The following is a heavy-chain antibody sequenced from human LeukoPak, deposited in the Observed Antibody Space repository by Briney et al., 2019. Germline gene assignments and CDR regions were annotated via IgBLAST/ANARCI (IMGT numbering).Heavy chain of an antibody. CDR3: ALDCCTGSRFDH. CDR2: IYSGGTT. Sequence: GESLRLSCAVSGFTVSSNYMGWVRQAPGKGLEWVSAIYSGGTTYHADPVKGRFIISRDNSKNILYLQMNSLTVEDTAVYYCALDCCTGSRFDHWGQGTLVTVSS. V-gene: IGHV3-53*01. D-gene: IGHD2-8*02. CDR1: GFTVSSNY. J-gene: IGHJ4*02.